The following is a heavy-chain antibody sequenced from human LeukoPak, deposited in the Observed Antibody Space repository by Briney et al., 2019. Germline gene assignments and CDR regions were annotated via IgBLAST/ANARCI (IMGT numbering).Heavy chain of an antibody. D-gene: IGHD3-22*01. CDR1: GGTFNSYA. CDR3: ARDSVYYDSSGYDY. CDR2: IIPIFGTA. Sequence: SVKVSCKASGGTFNSYAISWVRQAPGQGLEWMGGIIPIFGTANYAQKFQGRVTITADESTSTAYMELSSLRSEDTAVYYCARDSVYYDSSGYDYWGQGTLVTVSS. V-gene: IGHV1-69*13. J-gene: IGHJ4*02.